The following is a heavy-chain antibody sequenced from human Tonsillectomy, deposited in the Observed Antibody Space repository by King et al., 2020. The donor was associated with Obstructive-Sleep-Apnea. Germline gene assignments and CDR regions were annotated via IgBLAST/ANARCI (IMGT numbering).Heavy chain of an antibody. J-gene: IGHJ6*02. CDR3: AHTITCPAYYCYGMDV. V-gene: IGHV2-5*02. CDR2: IYWDDDK. D-gene: IGHD2-2*01. Sequence: VTLKESGPTLVKPTQTLTLTCTFSGFSLSTSGVGVGWIRQPPGKALEWLALIYWDDDKRYSPSLKSRLTITKDTSKNQVVLTMTNMDPVDTATYYCAHTITCPAYYCYGMDVWGQGTTVTVSS. CDR1: GFSLSTSGVG.